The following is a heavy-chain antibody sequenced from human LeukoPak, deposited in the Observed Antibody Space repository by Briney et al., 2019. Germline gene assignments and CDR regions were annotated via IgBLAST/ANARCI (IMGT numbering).Heavy chain of an antibody. D-gene: IGHD2-15*01. CDR1: GYIFTDYY. CDR2: INPNSGDT. Sequence: ASVKVSCKASGYIFTDYYMHWVRQAHGQGLEWMGWINPNSGDTNYAQNFQGRVTMTSDTSIITAYMELSRLRFDDTAIYYCARDCSGGSCYAEWGQGTLVTVSS. V-gene: IGHV1-2*02. CDR3: ARDCSGGSCYAE. J-gene: IGHJ4*02.